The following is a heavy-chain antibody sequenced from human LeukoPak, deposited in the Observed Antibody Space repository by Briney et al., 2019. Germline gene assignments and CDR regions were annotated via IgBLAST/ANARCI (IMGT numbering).Heavy chain of an antibody. CDR3: TRSFAAGFDL. CDR1: GFTFSSFW. J-gene: IGHJ3*01. CDR2: MKQDGSEE. D-gene: IGHD6-25*01. V-gene: IGHV3-7*04. Sequence: GGSLRLSCAASGFTFSSFWMSWVRHAPGKGLEWVANMKQDGSEEYYVDSVKGRFTISRDNAKNSLYLEMKSLRAEDTAVYYCTRSFAAGFDLWGQGTVVTVSS.